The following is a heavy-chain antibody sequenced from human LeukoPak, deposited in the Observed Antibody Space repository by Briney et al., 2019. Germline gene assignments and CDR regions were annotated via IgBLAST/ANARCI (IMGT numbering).Heavy chain of an antibody. Sequence: GGSLRLAWSASEFTFTNYTIHWVRQAPGKGLEWVAFIRYDGGTTHYVDSVKGRFTVSRGNSNKTLYLQMNGLRAEDTAVYYCARDAPDCRILRFHKEDHNRYIDGWGKATTVTLTS. J-gene: IGHJ6*03. CDR1: EFTFTNYT. CDR3: ARDAPDCRILRFHKEDHNRYIDG. V-gene: IGHV3-30*02. D-gene: IGHD2-2*01. CDR2: IRYDGGTT.